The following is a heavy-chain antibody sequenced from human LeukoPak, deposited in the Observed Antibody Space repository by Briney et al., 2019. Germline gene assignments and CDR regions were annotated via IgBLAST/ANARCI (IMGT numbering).Heavy chain of an antibody. CDR3: AHRKVDTPMGP. Sequence: SGPTLVNPTQTLTLTCTFSGFSLSTSGVGVGWIRQPPGKALEWLAYIYWDDDERYSPSLKSRLTITKDTSKNQVALTVTDMDPVDTATYYCAHRKVDTPMGPWGQGTLVTVSS. V-gene: IGHV2-5*02. J-gene: IGHJ5*02. D-gene: IGHD5-18*01. CDR1: GFSLSTSGVG. CDR2: IYWDDDE.